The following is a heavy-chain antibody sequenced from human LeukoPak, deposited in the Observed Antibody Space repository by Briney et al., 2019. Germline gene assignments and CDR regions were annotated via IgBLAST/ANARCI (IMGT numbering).Heavy chain of an antibody. CDR3: ARDRGSFDP. Sequence: SETLSLTCAVYGGSFSGYYWSWIRQPPGKGLEWIGEINHSGSTNYNPSLKSRVTISGDASKNQFSLKLSSVTAADTAVYFCARDRGSFDPWGQGTLVTVSS. CDR1: GGSFSGYY. V-gene: IGHV4-34*01. D-gene: IGHD1-1*01. CDR2: INHSGST. J-gene: IGHJ5*02.